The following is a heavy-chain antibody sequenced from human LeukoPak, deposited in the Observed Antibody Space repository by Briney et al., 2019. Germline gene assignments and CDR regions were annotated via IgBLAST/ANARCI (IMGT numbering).Heavy chain of an antibody. J-gene: IGHJ1*01. Sequence: PGGSLSLSCTPSGFTFGDYDMSWFRQAPGKGLEWVGFIRSKAYGGTTEYAASVKGRFTISRDDSKSIAYLQMNSLKTEDTAVYYCTRDPTCGGDCSGYFQHWGQGTLVTVSS. D-gene: IGHD2-21*02. CDR1: GFTFGDYD. CDR3: TRDPTCGGDCSGYFQH. V-gene: IGHV3-49*03. CDR2: IRSKAYGGTT.